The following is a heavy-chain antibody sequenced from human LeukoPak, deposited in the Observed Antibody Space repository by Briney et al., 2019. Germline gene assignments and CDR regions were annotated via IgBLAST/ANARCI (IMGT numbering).Heavy chain of an antibody. Sequence: ASVKVSCKASGYTFTVYYMYWVRQAPGQGLEWMGRINPNSGDTDYAQNFQGRVTMTRDASISTAYMELTNLRSDDTAVYYCARGYCSGGACYLVENWFDPWGQGTLVTVSS. J-gene: IGHJ5*02. CDR3: ARGYCSGGACYLVENWFDP. V-gene: IGHV1-2*06. CDR2: INPNSGDT. CDR1: GYTFTVYY. D-gene: IGHD2-15*01.